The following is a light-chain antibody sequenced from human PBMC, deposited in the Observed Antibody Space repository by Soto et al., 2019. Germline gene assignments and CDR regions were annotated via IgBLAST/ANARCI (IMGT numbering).Light chain of an antibody. CDR1: QSVTSW. J-gene: IGKJ1*01. V-gene: IGKV1-5*01. CDR2: DAT. Sequence: DIQMTQSPSTLPASVGDRVTITCRASQSVTSWLVWYQQKPGKAPKLLIHDATSLESGVPSRFSGSGSGTEFTLTISSLQADDFATYYCHQYKTYSWTFGQGTKVEIK. CDR3: HQYKTYSWT.